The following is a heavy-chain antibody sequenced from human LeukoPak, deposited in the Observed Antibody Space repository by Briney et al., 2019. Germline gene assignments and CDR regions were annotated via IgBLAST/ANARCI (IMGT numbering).Heavy chain of an antibody. CDR1: GGTFSSYA. CDR3: ARDLIAARPVAPFDY. CDR2: IIPILGIA. J-gene: IGHJ4*02. D-gene: IGHD6-6*01. Sequence: SVKVSCKASGGTFSSYAISWVRQAPGQGLEWMGRIIPILGIANYAQKFQGRVTITADKSTSTAYMELSSLRSEDTAVCYCARDLIAARPVAPFDYWGQGTLVTVSS. V-gene: IGHV1-69*04.